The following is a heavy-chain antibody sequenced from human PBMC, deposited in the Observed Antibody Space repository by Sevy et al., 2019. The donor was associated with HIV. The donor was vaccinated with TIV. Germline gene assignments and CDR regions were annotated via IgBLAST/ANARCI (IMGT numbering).Heavy chain of an antibody. Sequence: ASVKVSCKASGYTFTSYGISWVRQAPGQGLEWMGWISAYNGNTNYAQKLQGRVTMTTDTSTSTAYMELTSLRSDDTAVYYCARVGEIAARLNWFDPWGQGTLVTVSS. CDR1: GYTFTSYG. J-gene: IGHJ5*02. CDR3: ARVGEIAARLNWFDP. CDR2: ISAYNGNT. D-gene: IGHD6-6*01. V-gene: IGHV1-18*01.